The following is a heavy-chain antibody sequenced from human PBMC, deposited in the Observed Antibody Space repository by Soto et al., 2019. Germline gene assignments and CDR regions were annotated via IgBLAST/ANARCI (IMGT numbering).Heavy chain of an antibody. CDR1: GDTFASCA. CDR3: ARGSGYDRFIAVFAI. CDR2: ISAYNGNT. Sequence: ASVKLSCKASGDTFASCARSWVRQAHGQGLEWMGWISAYNGNTNYAQKLQGRVTMTTDTSTSTAYMELRSLRSDDTAVYYCARGSGYDRFIAVFAIWGQGTMVPVSS. J-gene: IGHJ3*02. D-gene: IGHD5-12*01. V-gene: IGHV1-18*01.